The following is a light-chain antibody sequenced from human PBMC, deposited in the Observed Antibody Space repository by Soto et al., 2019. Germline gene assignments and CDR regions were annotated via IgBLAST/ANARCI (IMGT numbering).Light chain of an antibody. CDR3: QQSYSTTWT. Sequence: DIQMTQSPSSLSASVGDRVTITCRASQGISTFLNWYQHKPGKAPKLLIYEASSLQSGVPSRFSGVGSETDFILTICSLQPEDFATYSCQQSYSTTWTFGQGTTVEFQ. J-gene: IGKJ1*01. CDR2: EAS. V-gene: IGKV1-39*01. CDR1: QGISTF.